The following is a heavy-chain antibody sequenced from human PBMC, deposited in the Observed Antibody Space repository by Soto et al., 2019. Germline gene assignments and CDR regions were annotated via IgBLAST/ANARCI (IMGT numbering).Heavy chain of an antibody. CDR3: ARVGRVWELDP. Sequence: EVQLVESGGGLVQPGGSLRLSCAASGFTFSSFWMHWVRQVPGKGLVWVSRINTDGSSTSYADSVKGRFTISRDNAKNTVYLQMNSLMALDTAVYYCARVGRVWELDPWGQGTLVTVSS. CDR1: GFTFSSFW. V-gene: IGHV3-74*01. J-gene: IGHJ4*02. D-gene: IGHD1-26*01. CDR2: INTDGSST.